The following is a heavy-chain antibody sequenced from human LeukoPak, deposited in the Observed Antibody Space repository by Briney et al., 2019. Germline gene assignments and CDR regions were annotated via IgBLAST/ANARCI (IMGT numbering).Heavy chain of an antibody. D-gene: IGHD3-22*01. CDR2: INPHSGGT. J-gene: IGHJ4*02. CDR1: GYTFITYY. Sequence: ASVKVSCKTSGYTFITYYIHWLRQAPGQGLEWMGWINPHSGGTNFAQKFQARVTMTRDMSTTTVYMELSSLRSEDTAVYFCARVGYDSSGYPAGFDYWGQGTLLTVSS. V-gene: IGHV1-2*02. CDR3: ARVGYDSSGYPAGFDY.